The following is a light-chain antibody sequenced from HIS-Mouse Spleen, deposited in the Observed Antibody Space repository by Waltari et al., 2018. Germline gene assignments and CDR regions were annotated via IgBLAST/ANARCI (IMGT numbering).Light chain of an antibody. Sequence: SYVLTQPPSVSVAPGQTARITCGGNNIGSKSVHWYQQKPGQAPVLVVSADSARPSGVPDRFSGSNSGNTATLTIGRVEAGDEADYYCQVWDSSSDRVFGTGTKVTVL. V-gene: IGLV3-21*02. CDR2: ADS. CDR1: NIGSKS. CDR3: QVWDSSSDRV. J-gene: IGLJ1*01.